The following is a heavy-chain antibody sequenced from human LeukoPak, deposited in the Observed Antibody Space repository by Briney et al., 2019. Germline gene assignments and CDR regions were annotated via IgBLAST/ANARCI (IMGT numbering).Heavy chain of an antibody. Sequence: GGALRLSCAASGLAFSSYAMQWVGQAPGKGVEGVTGISNEGRNKYYADSVKGRCTISRDNSKNTLYLQMNSLRAEDTALYYCARDPVSTALQITSDYWGQGTLVTVSS. J-gene: IGHJ4*02. CDR1: GLAFSSYA. CDR3: ARDPVSTALQITSDY. D-gene: IGHD5-18*01. CDR2: ISNEGRNK. V-gene: IGHV3-30*04.